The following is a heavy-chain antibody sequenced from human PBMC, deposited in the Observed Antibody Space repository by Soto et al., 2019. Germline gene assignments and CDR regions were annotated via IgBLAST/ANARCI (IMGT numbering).Heavy chain of an antibody. J-gene: IGHJ6*04. V-gene: IGHV3-33*01. CDR2: IWYDGSNK. CDR3: ARDLVLWFGELSYYGMAV. CDR1: GGTFISYG. D-gene: IGHD3-10*01. Sequence: PLGSLRLSWAAAGGTFISYGSHWIRQAPGKGLEWVAVIWYDGSNKYYADSVKGRFTISRDNSKNTLYLQMNSLRAEDTAVYYCARDLVLWFGELSYYGMAVWGNGTTVTVSS.